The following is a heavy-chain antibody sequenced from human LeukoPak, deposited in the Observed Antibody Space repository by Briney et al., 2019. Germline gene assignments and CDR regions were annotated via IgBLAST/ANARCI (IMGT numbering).Heavy chain of an antibody. CDR1: GGSISSSSYY. D-gene: IGHD2-15*01. CDR3: ARVMDCSGGSCYRDAFDI. V-gene: IGHV4-61*02. J-gene: IGHJ3*02. Sequence: SETLSLTCTISGGSISSSSYYWGWIRQPAGKGLEWIGRIYTSGSTNYNPSLKSRVTISVDTSKNQFSLKLSSVTAADTAVYYCARVMDCSGGSCYRDAFDIWGQGTMVTVSS. CDR2: IYTSGST.